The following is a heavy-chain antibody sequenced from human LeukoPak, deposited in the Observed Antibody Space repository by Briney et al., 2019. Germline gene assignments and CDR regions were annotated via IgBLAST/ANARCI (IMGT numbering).Heavy chain of an antibody. CDR3: ANGNRCTSPNCLGYYYFYMDV. V-gene: IGHV3-23*01. CDR1: GFTFSSYA. CDR2: FSGSGGTT. J-gene: IGHJ6*03. D-gene: IGHD2-8*01. Sequence: GGSLSLSCAASGFTFSSYAMNWVRQASGRGLEWVSGFSGSGGTTYYADSVKGRFTISRDNSKNTLYLQMNSLRAEDTAVYYCANGNRCTSPNCLGYYYFYMDVWGKGTTVTVSS.